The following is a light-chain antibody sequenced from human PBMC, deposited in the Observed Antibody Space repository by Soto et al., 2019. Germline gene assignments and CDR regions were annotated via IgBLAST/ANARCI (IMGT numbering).Light chain of an antibody. J-gene: IGKJ2*01. Sequence: DIVMTQSPLSLPVTPGEPASISCRSSQSLLHSNGYNYLDWYLQKPGQSPQLLIYLGSNRASGVPDRFSGSGSGTDFTLKLSRVEAEDVGVYYCMEALQILYTFGQGTNLEIK. CDR3: MEALQILYT. CDR1: QSLLHSNGYNY. CDR2: LGS. V-gene: IGKV2-28*01.